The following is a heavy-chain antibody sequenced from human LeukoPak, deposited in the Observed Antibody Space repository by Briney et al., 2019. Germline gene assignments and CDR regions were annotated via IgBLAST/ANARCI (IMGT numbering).Heavy chain of an antibody. V-gene: IGHV1-46*01. CDR3: ARDSYYDSSGYYPLIPYYFDY. Sequence: ASVKVSCKASGYTFTGYYMHWVRQAPGQGLEWMGIINPSGGSTSYAQKFQGRVTMTRDTSTSTVYMELGSLRSEDTAVYYCARDSYYDSSGYYPLIPYYFDYWGQGTLVTVSS. CDR1: GYTFTGYY. J-gene: IGHJ4*02. CDR2: INPSGGST. D-gene: IGHD3-22*01.